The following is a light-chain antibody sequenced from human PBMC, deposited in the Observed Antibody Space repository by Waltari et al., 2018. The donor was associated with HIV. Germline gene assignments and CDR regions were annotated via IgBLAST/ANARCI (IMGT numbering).Light chain of an antibody. J-gene: IGLJ3*02. Sequence: QSVLTQPPSASGTTGQRVSISCSGSSTNIGSNYVYWYQQFPGTTPKLLSSRNDQRPSGVADRFSGSKSGTSASLAISGLRTEDEASYYCATWDDGLNGPVFGGGTTLTVL. CDR3: ATWDDGLNGPV. CDR2: RND. V-gene: IGLV1-47*01. CDR1: STNIGSNY.